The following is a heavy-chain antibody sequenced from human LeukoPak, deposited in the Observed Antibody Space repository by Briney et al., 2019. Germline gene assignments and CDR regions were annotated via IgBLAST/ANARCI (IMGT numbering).Heavy chain of an antibody. CDR1: GDSISSNSDY. J-gene: IGHJ4*02. D-gene: IGHD5-12*01. V-gene: IGHV4-39*07. CDR2: IYHRGRT. Sequence: SETLSLACSVSGDSISSNSDYWGWIRQPPGKGLEWIGNIYHRGRTNYNPSLKSRVTISVDTSKNQFSLKLSSVTAADTAVYYCARDEGLRLVYWGQGTLVTVSS. CDR3: ARDEGLRLVY.